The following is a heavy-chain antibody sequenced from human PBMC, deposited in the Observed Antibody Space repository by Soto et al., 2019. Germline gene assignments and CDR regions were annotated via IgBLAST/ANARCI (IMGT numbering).Heavy chain of an antibody. D-gene: IGHD3-22*01. V-gene: IGHV6-1*01. CDR2: TSYRYKWYN. CDR1: ADSDSRNSAA. CDR3: ASSDRSGFGFDY. J-gene: IGHJ4*02. Sequence: SPTLSLTCDISADSDSRNSAAGNWIRQSPSSGLEWLGRTSYRYKWYNDYAVSVKSRLTINPDASKAKISLQLNSVTPEETALYSCASSDRSGFGFDYRRQGTLVPVSS.